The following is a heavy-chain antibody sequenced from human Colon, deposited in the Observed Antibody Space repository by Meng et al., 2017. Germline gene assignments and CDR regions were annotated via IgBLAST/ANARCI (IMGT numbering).Heavy chain of an antibody. Sequence: EVQLLESGGGLVQPGGSLRLSCAASGFDFNSYARSWGRQVPGKGLEWVASISGSGGVRYYADSVKGRFTISRDNSKDTLYLQLNNLRAADTAIYYCANAPNLATALDSWGQGTLVTVSS. J-gene: IGHJ4*02. D-gene: IGHD2-21*02. CDR2: ISGSGGVR. CDR1: GFDFNSYA. V-gene: IGHV3-23*01. CDR3: ANAPNLATALDS.